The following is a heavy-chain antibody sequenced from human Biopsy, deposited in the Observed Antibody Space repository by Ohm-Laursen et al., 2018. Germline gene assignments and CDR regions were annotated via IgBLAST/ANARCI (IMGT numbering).Heavy chain of an antibody. CDR1: GVSITAYY. D-gene: IGHD4-23*01. V-gene: IGHV4-59*07. Sequence: SDTLSLTCTVSGVSITAYYWTWIRQPPGKGLEWIGHISHTGYTSYKSSLKSRATISLDTSRKHFSLRLTSLAAADTAVYYCARGSNEYGGLYFPHWGQGTLVTVSS. CDR2: ISHTGYT. CDR3: ARGSNEYGGLYFPH. J-gene: IGHJ1*01.